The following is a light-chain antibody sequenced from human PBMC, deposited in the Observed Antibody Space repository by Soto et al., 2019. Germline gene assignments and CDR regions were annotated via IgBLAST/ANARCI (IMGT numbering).Light chain of an antibody. Sequence: QSALTQPASVSASPGQSITISCTGTSSNVGTYDLVSWYQHHPDKAPKLIIYEGTKRPSGISSRFSGSKSGNTASLTISGLHAEDAADYYCCSFAVGAALVFGGGTKLTVL. V-gene: IGLV2-23*01. CDR3: CSFAVGAALV. CDR2: EGT. CDR1: SSNVGTYDL. J-gene: IGLJ2*01.